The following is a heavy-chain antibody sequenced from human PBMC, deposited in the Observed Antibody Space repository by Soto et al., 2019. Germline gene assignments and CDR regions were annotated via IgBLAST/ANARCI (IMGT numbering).Heavy chain of an antibody. CDR2: ISSSSSYT. CDR3: ARSPPLDYYDSSGYDAFDI. J-gene: IGHJ3*02. V-gene: IGHV3-11*06. CDR1: GFTFSDYY. Sequence: GGSLRLSCAASGFTFSDYYMSWIRQAPGKGLEWVSYISSSSSYTSYADSVKGRFTISRDNAKNSLYLQMNSLRAEDTAVYYCARSPPLDYYDSSGYDAFDIWGQGTMVTVSS. D-gene: IGHD3-22*01.